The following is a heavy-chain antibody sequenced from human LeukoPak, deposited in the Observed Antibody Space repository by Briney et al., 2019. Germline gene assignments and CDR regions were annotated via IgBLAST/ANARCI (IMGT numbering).Heavy chain of an antibody. CDR1: GITFSSYG. V-gene: IGHV3-23*01. Sequence: AGGSLRLSCAASGITFSSYGMSWVRQAPGKGLEWVSAISGSGGSTYYADSVKGRFTISRDNSKNTLYLQMNSLRAEGTAVYYCAKMGYCGGDCYRYYFHYWGQGTLVTVSS. CDR2: ISGSGGST. J-gene: IGHJ4*02. D-gene: IGHD2-21*02. CDR3: AKMGYCGGDCYRYYFHY.